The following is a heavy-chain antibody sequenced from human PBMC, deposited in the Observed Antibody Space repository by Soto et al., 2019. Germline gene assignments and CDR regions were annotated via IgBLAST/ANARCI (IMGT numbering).Heavy chain of an antibody. CDR3: ARTTAVPNTLRSRYFFDY. CDR1: GASFSDYS. J-gene: IGHJ4*02. V-gene: IGHV4-34*01. CDR2: INHTGST. Sequence: SETLSLTCAIYGASFSDYSWSWIRQPPGKGLQWIGEINHTGSTNYSPSLKSRVTISVDLSKNQFSLRLSSVTTADTALYYCARTTAVPNTLRSRYFFDYWGQGTLVTVSS. D-gene: IGHD4-17*01.